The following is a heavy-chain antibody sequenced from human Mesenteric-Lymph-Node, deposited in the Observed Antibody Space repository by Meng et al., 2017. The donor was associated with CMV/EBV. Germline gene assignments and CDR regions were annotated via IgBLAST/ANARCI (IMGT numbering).Heavy chain of an antibody. J-gene: IGHJ6*02. Sequence: GESLKISCAASGFTFSDYYMSWIRQAPGKGLEWVSAFYSDYSTSYADSVKGRFTISRDNSKNTLYLQMNSLRAEDTAMYYCASGPSLQLVPLWGQGTTVTVSS. V-gene: IGHV3-53*01. CDR1: GFTFSDYY. D-gene: IGHD6-6*01. CDR3: ASGPSLQLVPL. CDR2: FYSDYST.